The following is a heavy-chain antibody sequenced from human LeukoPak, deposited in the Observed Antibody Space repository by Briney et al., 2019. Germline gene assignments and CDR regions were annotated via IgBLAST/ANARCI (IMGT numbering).Heavy chain of an antibody. CDR1: VFALSSYL. J-gene: IGHJ4*02. CDR2: IKQDESEK. CDR3: ARDSSSTSCYWNFDY. D-gene: IGHD2-2*01. V-gene: IGHV3-7*01. Sequence: GGCLRLSCALSVFALSSYLMSWVRQAPRKGLEWVANIKQDESEKYHVDPVKGRFTISRDNAKNSLYLQMNSLRAEDTAVYYCARDSSSTSCYWNFDYWGQGTLVTVSS.